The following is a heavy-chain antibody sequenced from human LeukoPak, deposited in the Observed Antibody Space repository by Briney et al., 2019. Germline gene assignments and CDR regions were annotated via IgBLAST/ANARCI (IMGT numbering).Heavy chain of an antibody. CDR3: ARAGPLRIAVAGVDYYYGMDV. D-gene: IGHD6-19*01. CDR2: MNPNSGNT. V-gene: IGHV1-8*01. CDR1: GYTFTSYD. J-gene: IGHJ6*02. Sequence: VASVKVSCKASGYTFTSYDINWVRQATGQGLEWMGWMNPNSGNTGYAQKFQGRVTMTRNTSISTAYMELSSLRSEDTAVYYCARAGPLRIAVAGVDYYYGMDVWGQGTTVTVSS.